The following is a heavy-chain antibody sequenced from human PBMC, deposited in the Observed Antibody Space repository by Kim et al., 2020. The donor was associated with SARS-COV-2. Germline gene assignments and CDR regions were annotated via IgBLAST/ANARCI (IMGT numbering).Heavy chain of an antibody. Sequence: SVKVSCKASGGTFSSYAISWVRQAPGQGLEWMGRIIPILGIANYAQKFQGRVTITADKSTSTAYMELSSLRSEDTAVYYCARSDMATIRSIDYWGQGTLVTVSS. V-gene: IGHV1-69*04. D-gene: IGHD5-12*01. CDR1: GGTFSSYA. CDR2: IIPILGIA. J-gene: IGHJ4*02. CDR3: ARSDMATIRSIDY.